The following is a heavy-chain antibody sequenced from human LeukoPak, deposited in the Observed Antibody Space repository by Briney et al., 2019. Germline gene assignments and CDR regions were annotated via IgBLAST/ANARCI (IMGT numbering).Heavy chain of an antibody. CDR3: TRVNLRGSNYNWFDP. V-gene: IGHV1-46*01. D-gene: IGHD3-10*01. Sequence: ASVKVSCKASGYTFTSYYMHWVRQAPGQGLEWMGKITPVIDTANYAQTFQGRVSIYADKSTTTVYMDLSGLRPDDTAVYYCTRVNLRGSNYNWFDPWGQGTRVTVSS. CDR1: GYTFTSYY. J-gene: IGHJ5*02. CDR2: ITPVIDTA.